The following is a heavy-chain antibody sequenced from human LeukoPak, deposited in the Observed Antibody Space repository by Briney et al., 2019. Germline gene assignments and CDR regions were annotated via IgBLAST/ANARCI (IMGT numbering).Heavy chain of an antibody. CDR2: IYTSGST. CDR1: GGSFSGYY. CDR3: ARLGYCSGGSCSWDYYFDY. V-gene: IGHV4-59*10. D-gene: IGHD2-15*01. J-gene: IGHJ4*02. Sequence: SETLSLTCAAYGGSFSGYYWSWIRQPAGKGLEWIGRIYTSGSTNYNPSLKSRVTMSVDTSKNQFSLKLSSVTAADTAVYYCARLGYCSGGSCSWDYYFDYWGQGTLVTVSS.